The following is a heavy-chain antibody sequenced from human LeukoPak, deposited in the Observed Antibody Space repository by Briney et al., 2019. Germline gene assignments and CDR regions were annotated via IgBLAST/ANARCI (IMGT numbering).Heavy chain of an antibody. CDR1: GFTFSSYA. V-gene: IGHV3-30-3*01. CDR2: ISYDGSNK. Sequence: QPGGSLRLSCAASGFTFSSYAMHWVRQAPGKGLEWVAVISYDGSNKYYADSVKGRFTISRDNSKNTLYLQMNSLRAEDTAVYYCANGYGVDYWGQGTLVTVSS. J-gene: IGHJ4*02. D-gene: IGHD5-12*01. CDR3: ANGYGVDY.